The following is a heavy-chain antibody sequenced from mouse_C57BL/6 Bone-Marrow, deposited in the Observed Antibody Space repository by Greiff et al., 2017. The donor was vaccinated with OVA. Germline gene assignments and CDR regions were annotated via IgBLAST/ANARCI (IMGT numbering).Heavy chain of an antibody. J-gene: IGHJ2*01. CDR3: ARDYYSNLDY. D-gene: IGHD2-12*01. CDR2: ISDGGSYT. Sequence: EVQLVESGGGLVKPGGSLKLSCAASGFTFSSYAMSWVRQTPEKRLEWVATISDGGSYTYYPDNVKGRFTISRDNAKNNLYLQMSHLKSEDTAMYYCARDYYSNLDYWGQGTTLTVSS. CDR1: GFTFSSYA. V-gene: IGHV5-4*01.